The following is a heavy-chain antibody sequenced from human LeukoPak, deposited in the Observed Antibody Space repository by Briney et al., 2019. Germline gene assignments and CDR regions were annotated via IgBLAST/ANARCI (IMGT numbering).Heavy chain of an antibody. D-gene: IGHD3-22*01. Sequence: SGGSLRPSCAASGFTFSSYSMNWVRQAPGKGLEWVSYISSSSSTIYYADSVKGRFTISRDNAKNSLYLQMNSLRAEDTAVYYCARDGGTRLKYSFGYGDFWGQGTLVTVSS. J-gene: IGHJ4*02. V-gene: IGHV3-48*04. CDR2: ISSSSSTI. CDR1: GFTFSSYS. CDR3: ARDGGTRLKYSFGYGDF.